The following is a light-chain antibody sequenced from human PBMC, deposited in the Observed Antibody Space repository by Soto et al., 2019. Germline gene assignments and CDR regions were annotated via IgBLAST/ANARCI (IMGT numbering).Light chain of an antibody. V-gene: IGLV2-11*01. CDR2: DVS. CDR3: CSYAGSYTLWV. J-gene: IGLJ3*02. CDR1: SSDVGGYNF. Sequence: QSALTQPRSVSGSPGQSVTISCTGTSSDVGGYNFVSWYRQHPGKAPKLIIYDVSKRPSGVPDRFSGSKSGNTASLTISGLQAADEADYHCCSYAGSYTLWVLGGGTKLTVL.